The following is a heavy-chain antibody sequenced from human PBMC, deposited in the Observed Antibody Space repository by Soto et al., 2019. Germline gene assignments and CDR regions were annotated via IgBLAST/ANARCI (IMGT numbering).Heavy chain of an antibody. CDR3: ASCVGTGCYPLWGLRFFGP. Sequence: SEALSRTCAVSSFSINSGYHGCWARQPPGKSLGWIGSIYHSGTTNDSPALKSRDTISIDTSKNQFSLTLRSVTAAEAAAFYYASCVGTGCYPLWGLRFFGPWGQGYLVNVS. V-gene: IGHV4-38-2*01. CDR1: SFSINSGYH. J-gene: IGHJ5*02. D-gene: IGHD4-17*01. CDR2: IYHSGTT.